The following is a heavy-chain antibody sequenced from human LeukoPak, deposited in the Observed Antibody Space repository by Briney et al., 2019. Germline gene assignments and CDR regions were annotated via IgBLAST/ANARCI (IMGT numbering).Heavy chain of an antibody. CDR1: GFTFSSYS. Sequence: GGSLTLSCAASGFTFSSYSMNWVRQPPGKGLEWVGSISSSSSYIYYADSMKGRSTIARDNAKNSLYLQMNRMRAEDTAVYYWARDHRLRYCDWLLSEFDPWGQGTLVTVSS. J-gene: IGHJ5*02. V-gene: IGHV3-21*01. CDR3: ARDHRLRYCDWLLSEFDP. D-gene: IGHD3-9*01. CDR2: ISSSSSYI.